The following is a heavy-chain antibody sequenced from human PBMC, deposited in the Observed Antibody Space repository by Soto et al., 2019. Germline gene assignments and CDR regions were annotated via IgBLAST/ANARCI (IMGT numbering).Heavy chain of an antibody. Sequence: SETLSLTCTVSGGSIINSDYYWTWIRQPPGKGLEWIGYIYSSGATSYNPSLESRVTISRDTSKNQFSLRLSSVTAADTAVYYCARDRGSDYDSTSGYYYYWGQGTLVTVSS. V-gene: IGHV4-30-4*01. CDR2: IYSSGAT. CDR3: ARDRGSDYDSTSGYYYY. D-gene: IGHD3-22*01. J-gene: IGHJ4*02. CDR1: GGSIINSDYY.